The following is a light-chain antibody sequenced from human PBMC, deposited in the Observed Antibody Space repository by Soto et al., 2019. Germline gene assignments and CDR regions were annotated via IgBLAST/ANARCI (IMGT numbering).Light chain of an antibody. CDR2: DAS. V-gene: IGKV3-11*01. Sequence: EIVLTQSPATLSLSPGERATLSCRASQSVSSYLAWYQQKPGQAPRLLIYDASDRATGIPARFSGSGSGTDFALTTSSLEPEDFAVYYCQQRSNWPPRTFGQGAKVEIK. J-gene: IGKJ1*01. CDR1: QSVSSY. CDR3: QQRSNWPPRT.